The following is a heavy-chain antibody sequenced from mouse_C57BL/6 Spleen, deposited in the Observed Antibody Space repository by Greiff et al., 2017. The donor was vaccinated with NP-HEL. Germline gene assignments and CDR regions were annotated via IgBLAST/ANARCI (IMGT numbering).Heavy chain of an antibody. D-gene: IGHD2-2*01. CDR1: GYTFTSYW. Sequence: QVQLQQPGAELVKPGASVKLSCKASGYTFTSYWMHWVKQRPGQGLEWIGMIHPNSGSTNYNEKFKSKATLTVDKSSSTAYMQLSSLTSEDSAVYCCASETRLRRAMDYWGQGTSVTVSS. CDR3: ASETRLRRAMDY. CDR2: IHPNSGST. J-gene: IGHJ4*01. V-gene: IGHV1-64*01.